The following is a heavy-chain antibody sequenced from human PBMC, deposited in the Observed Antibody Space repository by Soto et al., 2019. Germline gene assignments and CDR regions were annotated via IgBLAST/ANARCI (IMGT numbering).Heavy chain of an antibody. CDR1: GYSFTKYG. J-gene: IGHJ6*02. CDR2: INPGNGDT. CDR3: ARTDCSSTSCYNYYYYGMDV. D-gene: IGHD2-2*01. Sequence: ASVKVSCKTSGYSFTKYGLHWVRQAPGQRLEWMGWINPGNGDTKYSQRFQGRVTITRDTSATTAYMELSSLRSEDSAVFYCARTDCSSTSCYNYYYYGMDVWGQGTTVTVSS. V-gene: IGHV1-3*01.